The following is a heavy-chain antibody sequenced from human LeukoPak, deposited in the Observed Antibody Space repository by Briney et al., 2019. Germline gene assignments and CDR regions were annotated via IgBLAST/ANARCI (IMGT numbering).Heavy chain of an antibody. V-gene: IGHV4-59*01. Sequence: SETLSLTCTVSGDSISSYYWSWIRQPPGKGLEWIGYMSYSGSTNYNPSLKSRVTISVDTSKNQFSLKLSSVTAADTAVYYCARGEWEIGLFFDYWGQGTPVTVSS. CDR1: GDSISSYY. D-gene: IGHD1-26*01. CDR3: ARGEWEIGLFFDY. J-gene: IGHJ4*02. CDR2: MSYSGST.